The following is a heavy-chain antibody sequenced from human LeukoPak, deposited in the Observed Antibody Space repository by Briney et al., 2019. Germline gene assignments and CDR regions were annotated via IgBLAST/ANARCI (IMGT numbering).Heavy chain of an antibody. J-gene: IGHJ4*02. CDR1: GGSISSSYYY. Sequence: SETLSLTCTVSGGSISSSYYYWGWIRQPPGKGLEWIGSIYYSGSTYYNPSLKSRVTISVDTSKNQFSLKLRSVTAADTAAYYCARGSWWELLGGDYWGQGILVTVSS. V-gene: IGHV4-39*01. D-gene: IGHD1-26*01. CDR2: IYYSGST. CDR3: ARGSWWELLGGDY.